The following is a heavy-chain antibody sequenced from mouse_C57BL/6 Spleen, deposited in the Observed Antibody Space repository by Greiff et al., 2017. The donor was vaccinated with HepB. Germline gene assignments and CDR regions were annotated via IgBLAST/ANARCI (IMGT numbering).Heavy chain of an antibody. CDR2: INPNNGGT. CDR3: ARERYPAWFAY. Sequence: VQLQQSGPELVKPGASVKISCKASGYTCTDYYMNWVKQSHGKSLEWIGDINPNNGGTSYNQKFKGKATLTVDKSSSTAYMELRSLTSEDSAVYYCARERYPAWFAYWGQGTLVTVSA. J-gene: IGHJ3*01. D-gene: IGHD1-1*01. V-gene: IGHV1-26*01. CDR1: GYTCTDYY.